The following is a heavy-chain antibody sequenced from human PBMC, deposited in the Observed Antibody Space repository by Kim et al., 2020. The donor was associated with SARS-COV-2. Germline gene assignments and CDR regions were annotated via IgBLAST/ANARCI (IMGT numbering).Heavy chain of an antibody. D-gene: IGHD6-19*01. CDR2: IYYSGST. CDR1: GGSISSSSYY. CDR3: ARQGWNYFDY. J-gene: IGHJ4*02. Sequence: SETLSLTCTVSGGSISSSSYYWGWIRQPPGKGLEWIGSIYYSGSTYYNPSLKSRVTISVDTSKNQFSLKLSSVTAADTAVYYCARQGWNYFDYWGQGTLVTVSS. V-gene: IGHV4-39*01.